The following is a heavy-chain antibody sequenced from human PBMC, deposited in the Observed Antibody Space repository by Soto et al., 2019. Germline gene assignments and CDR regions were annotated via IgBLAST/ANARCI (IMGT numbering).Heavy chain of an antibody. CDR3: AKPLGLLRRAMAQGSDY. CDR2: VSYDEITK. J-gene: IGHJ4*02. V-gene: IGHV3-30*18. D-gene: IGHD5-18*01. Sequence: PGGSLRLSCAASGFTFSSYGMNWVRQAPGKGLEWVAVVSYDEITKYYADSVKGRFTISRDNSKNTVYLQMNSLRPEGTAVYYCAKPLGLLRRAMAQGSDYWGQGTLVTVSS. CDR1: GFTFSSYG.